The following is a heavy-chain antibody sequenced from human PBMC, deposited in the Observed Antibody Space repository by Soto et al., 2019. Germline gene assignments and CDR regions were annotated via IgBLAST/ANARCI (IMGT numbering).Heavy chain of an antibody. CDR3: ARDLDIAMGYYYYYGMDV. Sequence: GESLKISCAASGFTFSSYGMHWVRQAPGKGLEWVAVIWHDGSKKYYADSVKGRFTISRDNSENTQYLQMNSLRVDDTAVYFCARDLDIAMGYYYYYGMDVWGQGTTVTVSS. D-gene: IGHD5-18*01. CDR2: IWHDGSKK. CDR1: GFTFSSYG. V-gene: IGHV3-33*01. J-gene: IGHJ6*02.